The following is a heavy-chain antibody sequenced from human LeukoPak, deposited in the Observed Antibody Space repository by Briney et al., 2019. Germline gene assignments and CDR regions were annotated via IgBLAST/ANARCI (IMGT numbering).Heavy chain of an antibody. V-gene: IGHV3-30*02. Sequence: QAGGSLRLSCAASGFTFSSYGMHWVRQAPGKGLEWVAVKWYDGSNKYYADSVKGRFTISRDNSKNTLYLQMNSLRAEDTAVYYCAARLPPPTTHLSWGQGTLVTVSS. CDR3: AARLPPPTTHLS. CDR1: GFTFSSYG. J-gene: IGHJ4*02. D-gene: IGHD1-1*01. CDR2: KWYDGSNK.